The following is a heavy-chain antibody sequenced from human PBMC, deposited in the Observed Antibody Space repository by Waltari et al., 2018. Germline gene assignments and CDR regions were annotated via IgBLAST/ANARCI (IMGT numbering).Heavy chain of an antibody. CDR2: INHSGSN. D-gene: IGHD2-15*01. Sequence: QVQLQQWGAGLLKPSETLSLTCAVYGGSFSGYYWSWIRQPPGKGLEWIGEINHSGSNNYNPSLKSRGTISVDTSKNQFSLKLSSVTAADTAVYYCARDGIYCSGGSCYSFDYWGQGTLVTVSS. CDR1: GGSFSGYY. J-gene: IGHJ4*02. V-gene: IGHV4-34*01. CDR3: ARDGIYCSGGSCYSFDY.